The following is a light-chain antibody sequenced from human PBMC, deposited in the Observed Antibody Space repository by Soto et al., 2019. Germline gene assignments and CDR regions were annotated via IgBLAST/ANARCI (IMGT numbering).Light chain of an antibody. CDR2: DVS. CDR1: SSDVGGYNY. J-gene: IGLJ1*01. V-gene: IGLV2-14*03. Sequence: QSARTQPASGSGSPGQAITISCTGTSSDVGGYNYVSWYQHHPGKAPKLMIYDVSNRPSGVSNRFSGSKSGNTASLTISGLQPEDEADYYCSSYTTSNTRQIVFGTG. CDR3: SSYTTSNTRQIV.